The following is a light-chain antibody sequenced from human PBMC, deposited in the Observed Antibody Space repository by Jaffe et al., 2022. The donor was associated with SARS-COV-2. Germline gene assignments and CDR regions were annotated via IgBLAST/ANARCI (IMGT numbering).Light chain of an antibody. V-gene: IGKV1-39*01. CDR2: FAS. CDR3: LQTYNTPWT. J-gene: IGKJ1*01. CDR1: QNIYNY. Sequence: DIQVTQSPASLSASVGDRVTITCRANQNIYNYISWFQQRPGKVPKLLIFFASRLQEGVPSRFSGSGSETDYTLTINSLQPDDFATYFCLQTYNTPWTFGQGTRIDIK.